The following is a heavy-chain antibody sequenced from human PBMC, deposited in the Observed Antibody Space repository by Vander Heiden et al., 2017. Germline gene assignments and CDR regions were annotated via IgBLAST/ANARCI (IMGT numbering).Heavy chain of an antibody. CDR1: GFTFTNYW. Sequence: VDTGGGLVTPGGSLRLSCADSGFTFTNYWISWVRQAPGKGLEWVAYIKYDGSEIYYMDSVKGRFTVSRDNTKSSVSLQMNSLRVEDTALYHCARGHYGLDVWGQGTTVIVSS. CDR3: ARGHYGLDV. CDR2: IKYDGSEI. V-gene: IGHV3-7*01. J-gene: IGHJ6*02.